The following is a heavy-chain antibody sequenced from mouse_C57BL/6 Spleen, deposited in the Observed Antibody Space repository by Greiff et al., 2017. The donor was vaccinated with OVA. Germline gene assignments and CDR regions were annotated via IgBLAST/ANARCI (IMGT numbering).Heavy chain of an antibody. CDR3: ARGRDLGFFDY. CDR1: GYSITSGYY. CDR2: ISYDGSN. V-gene: IGHV3-6*01. D-gene: IGHD3-3*01. J-gene: IGHJ2*01. Sequence: EVQLVESGPGLVKPSQSLSLTCSVTGYSITSGYYWNWIRQFPGNKLEWMGYISYDGSNNYNPSLKNRISITRDTSKNQFFLKLNSVTTEDTATYYCARGRDLGFFDYWGQGTTLTVSS.